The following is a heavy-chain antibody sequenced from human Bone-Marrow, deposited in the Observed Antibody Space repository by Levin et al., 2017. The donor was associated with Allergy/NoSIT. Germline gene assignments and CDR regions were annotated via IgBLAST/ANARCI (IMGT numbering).Heavy chain of an antibody. CDR2: TSYDEGNK. Sequence: AGGSLRLSCAASGFTFSGYAMHWVRQAPGKGLEWVAVTSYDEGNKYYADSVKGRFTISRDNSKNTLYLQMNSLKAEDTAVYYCARTGRDAFDIWGQGTKVTVSS. CDR3: ARTGRDAFDI. D-gene: IGHD1-14*01. J-gene: IGHJ3*02. CDR1: GFTFSGYA. V-gene: IGHV3-30-3*01.